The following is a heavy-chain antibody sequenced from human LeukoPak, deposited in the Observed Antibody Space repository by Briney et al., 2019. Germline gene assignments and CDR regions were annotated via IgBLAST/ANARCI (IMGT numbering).Heavy chain of an antibody. CDR3: AKDSGGTYFYYYYYMDV. CDR1: GFTFNRYS. Sequence: GGSLRPSCAASGFTFNRYSMSWVRQPPGKGLEWVSAISGSGTTIYYADSVKGRFTISRDNSKNTLYLQINSLRAEDTAVYYCAKDSGGTYFYYYYYMDVWGRGTTVTVSS. J-gene: IGHJ6*03. V-gene: IGHV3-23*01. D-gene: IGHD1-26*01. CDR2: ISGSGTTI.